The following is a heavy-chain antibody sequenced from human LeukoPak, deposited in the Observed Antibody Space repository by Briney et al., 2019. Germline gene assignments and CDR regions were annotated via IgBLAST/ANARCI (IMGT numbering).Heavy chain of an antibody. J-gene: IGHJ4*02. V-gene: IGHV4-39*01. CDR3: ARHSRPDYVWGSYRYTESPFDY. D-gene: IGHD3-16*02. CDR1: GGSISSSSYY. CDR2: IYYSGST. Sequence: KASETLSLTCTVSGGSISSSSYYWGWIRQPPGKGLEWIGSIYYSGSTYYNPSLKSRVTISVDTSKNQFSLKLSSVTAADTAVYYCARHSRPDYVWGSYRYTESPFDYWGQGTLVTVSS.